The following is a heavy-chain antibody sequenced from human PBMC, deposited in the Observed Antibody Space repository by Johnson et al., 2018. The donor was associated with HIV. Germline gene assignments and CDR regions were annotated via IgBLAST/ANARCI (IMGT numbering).Heavy chain of an antibody. D-gene: IGHD4-23*01. J-gene: IGHJ3*02. CDR2: IKQDGSEK. Sequence: VQLVESGGGLVQPGGSLRLSCAASGFTFSNYWMRWVRQTPGKGLEWVANIKQDGSEKYYMDSVKGRFTISRDNAQNSLYRQMNSLRAGDTAVYYCARDNGGAFDIWGPGTMVTVSS. CDR1: GFTFSNYW. CDR3: ARDNGGAFDI. V-gene: IGHV3-7*05.